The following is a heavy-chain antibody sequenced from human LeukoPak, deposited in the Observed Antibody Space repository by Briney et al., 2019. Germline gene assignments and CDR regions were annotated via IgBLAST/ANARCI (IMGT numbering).Heavy chain of an antibody. J-gene: IGHJ3*02. CDR2: IYTSGST. CDR3: ARSQYYYDSSGFSAFDI. D-gene: IGHD3-22*01. V-gene: IGHV4-61*02. Sequence: SETLSLTCTVSGGPISSGSYYWSGIRQPAGKGLEWIGRIYTSGSTNYNPSLKSRVTISVDTSKNQFSLKLSSVTAADTAVYYCARSQYYYDSSGFSAFDIWGQGTMVTVSS. CDR1: GGPISSGSYY.